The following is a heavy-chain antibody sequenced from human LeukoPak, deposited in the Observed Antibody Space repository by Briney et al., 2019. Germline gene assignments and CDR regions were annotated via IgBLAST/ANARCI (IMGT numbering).Heavy chain of an antibody. CDR2: ISYDGSKK. V-gene: IGHV3-30*18. CDR1: GFTFSRSG. Sequence: GGSLRLSCAASGFTFSRSGMHWVRQAPGEGLEWVTVISYDGSKKDYADSVKGRFTISRDNSKNTLYLQMNSLRAEDTAVYYCAKDKSSTCSFDYWGQGTLVTVSS. D-gene: IGHD6-13*01. CDR3: AKDKSSTCSFDY. J-gene: IGHJ4*02.